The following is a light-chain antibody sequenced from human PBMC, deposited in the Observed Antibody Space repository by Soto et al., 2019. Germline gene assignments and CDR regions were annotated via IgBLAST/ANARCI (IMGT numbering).Light chain of an antibody. J-gene: IGKJ4*01. CDR2: AAS. CDR1: QGISSY. CDR3: QQLNSYPLT. V-gene: IGKV1-9*01. Sequence: DIQLTQSPSFLSASVGDRVTITCRASQGISSYLAWYQQKPGKAPKLLIYAASTLQSGVPSRFSGRGSGTDCTLTISSLQHEYFATYYCQQLNSYPLTFGGGTKVEI.